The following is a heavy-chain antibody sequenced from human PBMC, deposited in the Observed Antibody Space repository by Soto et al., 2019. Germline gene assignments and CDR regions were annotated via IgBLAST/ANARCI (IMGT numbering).Heavy chain of an antibody. V-gene: IGHV1-18*04. CDR2: ISAYNGNT. J-gene: IGHJ4*02. CDR3: ARRIYWSGWRHYFDW. D-gene: IGHD3-3*01. CDR1: GYTFTSYG. Sequence: ASVKVSCKASGYTFTSYGISWVRQAPGQGLEWMGWISAYNGNTNYAQKLQGRVTMTTDTSTSTAYMELRSLRSDDTAVYYCARRIYWSGWRHYFDWWGQGTLVTVSS.